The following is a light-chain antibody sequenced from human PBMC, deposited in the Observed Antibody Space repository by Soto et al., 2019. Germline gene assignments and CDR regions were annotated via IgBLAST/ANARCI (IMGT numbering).Light chain of an antibody. CDR3: QQYDNLPYT. J-gene: IGKJ2*01. CDR2: DAS. V-gene: IGKV1-33*01. CDR1: HDINNY. Sequence: DIQMTQSPSSLSASVGDRVTITCQASHDINNYLHWYQQKPGKPPKLLIYDASNLETGVPSRFSGRGYGTDFTVTISSLQPEDMATYYCQQYDNLPYTFGQGTKLEIK.